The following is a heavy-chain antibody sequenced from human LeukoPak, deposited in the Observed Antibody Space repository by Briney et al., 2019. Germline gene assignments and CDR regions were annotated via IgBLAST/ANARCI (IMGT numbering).Heavy chain of an antibody. J-gene: IGHJ4*02. CDR3: ARSVVGALTGLDY. D-gene: IGHD2-15*01. V-gene: IGHV4-4*07. CDR2: IYTSGST. CDR1: GGSISSYY. Sequence: PSETLSLTCTVSGGSISSYYWNWVRQPAGRGLEWIGRIYTSGSTNYNPSLKSRVTISVDTSKNQFSLKLSSVTAADTAVYYCARSVVGALTGLDYWGQGTLVTVSS.